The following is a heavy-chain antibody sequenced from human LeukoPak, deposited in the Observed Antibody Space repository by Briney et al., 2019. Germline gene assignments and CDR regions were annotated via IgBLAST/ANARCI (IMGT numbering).Heavy chain of an antibody. D-gene: IGHD3-16*01. Sequence: GESLKISCKGSGYSFTSYWIGWVRQMSGKGPEWMGIIYPGDSDTRYSPSFQGQVTISADKSISTAYLQWSSLKASDTAMYYCARPGQLGEYTPYYFDYWGQGVLVTASS. V-gene: IGHV5-51*01. CDR2: IYPGDSDT. J-gene: IGHJ4*02. CDR1: GYSFTSYW. CDR3: ARPGQLGEYTPYYFDY.